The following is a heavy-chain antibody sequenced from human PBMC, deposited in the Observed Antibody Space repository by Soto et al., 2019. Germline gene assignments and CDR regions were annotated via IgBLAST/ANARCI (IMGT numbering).Heavy chain of an antibody. Sequence: EVELVESGGGVVRPGGSLRLSCAASGFTFDDYGMSWVRQVPGKGLEWVSGINWNGDTTGYADSVKGRFTISRDNAKNALYLQRNSLRAEDTALYYSARPKSVGAIEGGCYCYSGMDVWGQGTTVTVSS. V-gene: IGHV3-20*04. CDR3: ARPKSVGAIEGGCYCYSGMDV. J-gene: IGHJ6*02. CDR1: GFTFDDYG. D-gene: IGHD2-21*01. CDR2: INWNGDTT.